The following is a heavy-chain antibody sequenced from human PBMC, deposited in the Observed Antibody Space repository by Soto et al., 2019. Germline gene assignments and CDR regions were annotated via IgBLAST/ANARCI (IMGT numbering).Heavy chain of an antibody. V-gene: IGHV3-30*18. CDR3: AKEGHIVVVTASMDV. CDR1: GFTFSSYG. J-gene: IGHJ6*02. D-gene: IGHD2-21*02. CDR2: ISYDGSNK. Sequence: GGSLRLSCAASGFTFSSYGMHWVRQAPGKGLEWVAVISYDGSNKYYADSVKGRFTISRDNSKNTLYLQMNSLRAEDTAVYYCAKEGHIVVVTASMDVWGQGTTVTVSS.